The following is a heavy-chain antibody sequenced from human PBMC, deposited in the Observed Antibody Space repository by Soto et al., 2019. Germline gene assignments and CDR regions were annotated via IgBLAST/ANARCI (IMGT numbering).Heavy chain of an antibody. J-gene: IGHJ4*02. Sequence: QVQLVQSGAEVKQPWASVKVSCKPSGYTFSDLYIHWVRQAPGQGLEWMGWVDPYSGGTKQTQKFQGRLTMTRDTPTGTVYMELYSLRSDDTSVYYCARENYGPLDYWGQGTLVTVSS. CDR2: VDPYSGGT. CDR1: GYTFSDLY. CDR3: ARENYGPLDY. V-gene: IGHV1-2*02. D-gene: IGHD3-10*01.